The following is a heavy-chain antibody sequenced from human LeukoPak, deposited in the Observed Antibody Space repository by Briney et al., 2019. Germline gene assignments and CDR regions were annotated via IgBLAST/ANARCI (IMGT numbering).Heavy chain of an antibody. D-gene: IGHD3-10*01. V-gene: IGHV3-53*01. CDR2: IYSGGTT. CDR1: GFTVSGNY. Sequence: GGSLRLSCAVSGFTVSGNYMSWVRHAPGKGLEWVSLIYSGGTTYYADSVMGRFTISRDNSKNTLYLQMNSLRAEDTAVYYCAKTYGSGSYYPAYFDYWGQGTLVTVSS. CDR3: AKTYGSGSYYPAYFDY. J-gene: IGHJ4*02.